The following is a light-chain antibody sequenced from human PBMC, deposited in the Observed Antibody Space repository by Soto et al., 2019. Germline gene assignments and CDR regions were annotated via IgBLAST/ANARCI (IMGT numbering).Light chain of an antibody. J-gene: IGKJ4*01. V-gene: IGKV1-33*01. CDR3: QQYGSLPPLT. CDR1: QDISNY. Sequence: DIQMTQSPSSLSASVGDRVTITCQASQDISNYLNWYQQKPGKAPKLLIYDASNLETGVPSRFSGSGSGTDFTFTISSLQPEDIATYYCQQYGSLPPLTFGGGPKVGIK. CDR2: DAS.